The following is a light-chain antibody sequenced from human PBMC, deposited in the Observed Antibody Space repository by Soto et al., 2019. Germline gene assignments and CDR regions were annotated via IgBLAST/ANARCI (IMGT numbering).Light chain of an antibody. CDR1: SSDVGGYKY. J-gene: IGLJ1*01. V-gene: IGLV2-8*01. CDR3: SSYAGSIL. CDR2: EVT. Sequence: QSALTQPPSASGSPGQSVTISCTGTSSDVGGYKYVSWYQQHPGKAPKLMIYEVTKRPSGVPDRFSGSKSGNTASLTVSGLQAEDEADYYCSSYAGSILFGTGTKLTVL.